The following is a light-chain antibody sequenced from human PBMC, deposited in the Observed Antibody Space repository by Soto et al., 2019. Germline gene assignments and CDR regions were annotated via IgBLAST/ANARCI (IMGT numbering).Light chain of an antibody. V-gene: IGLV1-51*01. CDR1: SSNIGNNY. J-gene: IGLJ1*01. Sequence: TQPPSVSSAPGDKVAIACSGSSSNIGNNYVSWYQQLPGTAPKLLIYDNNKRPSGIPDRFSGSKSGTSATLGITGLQTGDEPDYYCGTWDSSLTDYVFGTGTKVTXL. CDR2: DNN. CDR3: GTWDSSLTDYV.